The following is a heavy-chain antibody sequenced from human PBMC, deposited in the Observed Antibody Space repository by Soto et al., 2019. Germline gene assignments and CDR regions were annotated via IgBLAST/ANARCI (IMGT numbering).Heavy chain of an antibody. D-gene: IGHD4-17*01. J-gene: IGHJ6*02. CDR1: GASINGGGYY. CDR3: ARDPSYGDYSYYGMDV. Sequence: QVQLQESGPGLVKPSQTLSLTCTVSGASINGGGYYWSWIRQHPGKGLEWIGSIYYSGSTYYSPSLTCRVTISVDTSKNHFSLRLTSVTAADTAVYYCARDPSYGDYSYYGMDVWGQGTTVTVSS. CDR2: IYYSGST. V-gene: IGHV4-31*03.